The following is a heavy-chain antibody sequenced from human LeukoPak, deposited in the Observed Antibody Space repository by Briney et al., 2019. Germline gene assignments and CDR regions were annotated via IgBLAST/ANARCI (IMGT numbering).Heavy chain of an antibody. Sequence: SQTLSLTCTVSGGSISSGSYYWNWIRQPAGKGLEWIGRIYTSGSTKYSPSLKSRVTISVDTSKNQFSLKLSSVTAADTAVYYCARSVGIVGAGGAFDIWGQGTMVTVSS. V-gene: IGHV4-61*02. D-gene: IGHD1-26*01. CDR1: GGSISSGSYY. CDR3: ARSVGIVGAGGAFDI. J-gene: IGHJ3*02. CDR2: IYTSGST.